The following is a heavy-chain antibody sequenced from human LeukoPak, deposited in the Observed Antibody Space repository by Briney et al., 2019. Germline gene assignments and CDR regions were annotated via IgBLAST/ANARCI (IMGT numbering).Heavy chain of an antibody. CDR1: GGSISSISSNNYH. V-gene: IGHV4-39*02. J-gene: IGHJ6*02. CDR2: IYYSGSI. CDR3: AREMGVVTAHGIDV. D-gene: IGHD4-23*01. Sequence: PSETLSLTCIVSGGSISSISSNNYHWGWIRQPPGKGLEWIGSIYYSGSIYYNPSLKSRVTISVDTSKNQFSLKLSSVTAADTALYCCAREMGVVTAHGIDVWGQGTTVTVSS.